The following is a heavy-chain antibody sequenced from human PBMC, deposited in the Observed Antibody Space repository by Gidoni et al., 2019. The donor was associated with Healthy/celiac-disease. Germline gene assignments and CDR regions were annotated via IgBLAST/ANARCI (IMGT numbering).Heavy chain of an antibody. CDR2: IYWNDDK. CDR1: GFSLSTSRVG. CDR3: AHLNSYIGIGAFDI. D-gene: IGHD1-26*01. Sequence: QITLKESGPTLVKPTQTLTLTCTFSGFSLSTSRVGVGWIRQPPGKALEWLALIYWNDDKRYSPSLKSRLTITKDTSKNQVVLTMTNMDPVDTATYYCAHLNSYIGIGAFDIWGQGTMVTVSS. V-gene: IGHV2-5*01. J-gene: IGHJ3*02.